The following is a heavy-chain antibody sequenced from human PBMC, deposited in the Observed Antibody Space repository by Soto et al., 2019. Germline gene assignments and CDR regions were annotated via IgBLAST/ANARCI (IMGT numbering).Heavy chain of an antibody. D-gene: IGHD3-10*01. J-gene: IGHJ5*02. CDR2: IYHSGST. V-gene: IGHV4-4*02. CDR3: ASLWFGELFDWFDP. Sequence: PSETLSLTFAVSGGSISSSNWWSWVRQPPGKGLEWIGEIYHSGSTNYNPSLKSRVTISVDKSKNQFSLKLSSVTAADTAVYYCASLWFGELFDWFDPWGQGTLVTVSS. CDR1: GGSISSSNW.